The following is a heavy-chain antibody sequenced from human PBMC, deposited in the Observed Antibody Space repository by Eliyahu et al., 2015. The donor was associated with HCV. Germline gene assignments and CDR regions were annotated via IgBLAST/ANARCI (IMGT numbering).Heavy chain of an antibody. Sequence: XVQLVQSGAEVKKPGASVKXXCXASGYXFTSYDINWVRXATGQGLEWXGWMNPNSGNTGYAQKFQGRVTMTRNTXISTAYMELSSLRSEDTAVYYCARGPSGGNYGSGSYGYWGQGTLVTVSS. CDR3: ARGPSGGNYGSGSYGY. D-gene: IGHD3-10*01. CDR2: MNPNSGNT. J-gene: IGHJ4*02. V-gene: IGHV1-8*01. CDR1: GYXFTSYD.